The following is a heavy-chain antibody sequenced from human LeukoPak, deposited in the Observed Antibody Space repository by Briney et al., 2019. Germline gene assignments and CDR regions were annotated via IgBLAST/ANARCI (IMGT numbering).Heavy chain of an antibody. D-gene: IGHD3-10*01. CDR1: GGSISSGGYS. CDR2: ISGSGGST. J-gene: IGHJ4*02. V-gene: IGHV3-23*01. CDR3: AKIERMVRGVIIPFDY. Sequence: EPSETLSLTCAVSGGSISSGGYSWSWIRQPPGKGLEWVSTISGSGGSTNYADSVKGRFTTSRDNSKNTLYLQMNSLRVEDTAVYYCAKIERMVRGVIIPFDYWGQGTLVTVSS.